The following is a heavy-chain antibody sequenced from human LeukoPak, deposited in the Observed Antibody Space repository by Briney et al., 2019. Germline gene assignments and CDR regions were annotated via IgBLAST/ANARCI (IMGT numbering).Heavy chain of an antibody. Sequence: SGTLSLTCAVSGGSISSSNWWSWVRQPPGKGPEWIGSVYYGGNTYYNPSLKSRVTISVDTSKNQFSLKLSSVTAAETAVYYCARDRGYGDTLVWGQGTLVTVSS. CDR3: ARDRGYGDTLV. D-gene: IGHD4-17*01. V-gene: IGHV4-4*02. J-gene: IGHJ4*02. CDR1: GGSISSSNW. CDR2: VYYGGNT.